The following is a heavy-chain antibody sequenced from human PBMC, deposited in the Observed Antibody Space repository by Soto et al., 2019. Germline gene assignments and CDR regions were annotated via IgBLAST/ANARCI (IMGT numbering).Heavy chain of an antibody. CDR1: GFSFSNSA. Sequence: GGSLRLSCAVSGFSFSNSAMSWVRQAPGKGLEWVSSISGSAGSTYYADSVKGRFTISRDNSQNMLYLRMNSLRAEDTALYYCTQGGSSGYFSALWGQGTLVTVSS. J-gene: IGHJ1*01. V-gene: IGHV3-23*01. CDR2: ISGSAGST. CDR3: TQGGSSGYFSAL. D-gene: IGHD3-22*01.